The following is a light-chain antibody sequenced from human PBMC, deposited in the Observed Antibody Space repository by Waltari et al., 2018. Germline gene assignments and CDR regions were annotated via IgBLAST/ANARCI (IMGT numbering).Light chain of an antibody. V-gene: IGLV3-1*01. CDR3: QAWDRRAV. CDR1: KLGDNY. CDR2: RDT. Sequence: SYELTQPPSMSVSPGQTATITCSGDKLGDNYASWFQQKPGQSPVLVISRDTERPSGIPERFSGSNSGNTATLTISGTQAVDEADYYCQAWDRRAVFGGGTKLTVL. J-gene: IGLJ2*01.